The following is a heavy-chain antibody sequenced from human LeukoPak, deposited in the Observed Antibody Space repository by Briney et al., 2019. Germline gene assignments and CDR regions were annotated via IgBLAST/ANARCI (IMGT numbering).Heavy chain of an antibody. CDR2: IYSSGST. CDR1: GFSMSSGSYY. D-gene: IGHD6-13*01. V-gene: IGHV4-61*09. J-gene: IGHJ4*02. Sequence: SQTLSLTCTVSGFSMSSGSYYWTWIRQPAGKGLEWIGHIYSSGSTNYNPSLKRRVTMSVDTSKNQFSLKLTSVTAADTAVYSCARGSSSWYGGFDYWGQGTPVTVSS. CDR3: ARGSSSWYGGFDY.